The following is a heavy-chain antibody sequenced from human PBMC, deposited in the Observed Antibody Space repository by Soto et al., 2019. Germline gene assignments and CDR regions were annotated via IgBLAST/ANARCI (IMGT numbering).Heavy chain of an antibody. CDR3: AKGTRGYSYGSPPKYYYYYYGMDV. CDR1: GFTFSSYA. V-gene: IGHV3-23*01. Sequence: PGGSLRLSCAASGFTFSSYAMSWVRQAPGKGLEWVSAISGSGGNTYYADSVKGRFTISRDNSKNTLYLQMNSLRAEDTAVYYCAKGTRGYSYGSPPKYYYYYYGMDVWGQGTTVTVSS. D-gene: IGHD5-18*01. CDR2: ISGSGGNT. J-gene: IGHJ6*02.